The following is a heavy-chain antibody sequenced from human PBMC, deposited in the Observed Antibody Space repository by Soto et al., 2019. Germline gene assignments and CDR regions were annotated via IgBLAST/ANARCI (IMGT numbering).Heavy chain of an antibody. CDR2: ISGSGGST. J-gene: IGHJ4*02. CDR3: AKDQPPYSNYATGLIDY. CDR1: GFTFSSYA. V-gene: IGHV3-23*01. D-gene: IGHD4-4*01. Sequence: GGSLRLSCAASGFTFSSYAMSWVRQAPGKGLEWVSAISGSGGSTYYADSVKGRFTISRDNSKNTLYLQMNSLRAEDTAVYYCAKDQPPYSNYATGLIDYWGQGTLVTVSS.